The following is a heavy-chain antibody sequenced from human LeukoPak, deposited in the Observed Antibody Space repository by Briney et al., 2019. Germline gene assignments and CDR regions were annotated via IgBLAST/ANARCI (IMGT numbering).Heavy chain of an antibody. D-gene: IGHD5-12*01. CDR1: GGSISSYY. V-gene: IGHV4-59*01. Sequence: SETLSLTCPVSGGSISSYYWSWIRQPPGKGLEWIGYIYYSGSTYYNPSLKSRVTISVDTSKNQFSLKLSSVAAADTAVYYCARDSSGYDTLDYWGQGTLVTVSS. J-gene: IGHJ4*02. CDR2: IYYSGST. CDR3: ARDSSGYDTLDY.